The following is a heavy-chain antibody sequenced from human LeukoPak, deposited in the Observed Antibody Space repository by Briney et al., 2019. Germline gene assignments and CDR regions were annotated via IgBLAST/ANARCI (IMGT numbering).Heavy chain of an antibody. CDR3: ARENLHYYDSSGYYVDY. CDR1: GGSISSGGYY. J-gene: IGHJ4*02. Sequence: SETLSLTCTVSGGSISSGGYYWSWIRQHPGKGLEWIGYIYYSGSTYYNPSLKSRVTISVDTSKNQFSLKLSSVTAADTAVYYCARENLHYYDSSGYYVDYWGQGTLVTVSS. CDR2: IYYSGST. D-gene: IGHD3-22*01. V-gene: IGHV4-31*03.